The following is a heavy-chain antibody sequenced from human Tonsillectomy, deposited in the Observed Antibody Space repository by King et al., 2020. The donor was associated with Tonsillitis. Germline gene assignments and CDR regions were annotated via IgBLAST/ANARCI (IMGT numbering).Heavy chain of an antibody. J-gene: IGHJ6*02. D-gene: IGHD2-2*01. Sequence: VQLVESGGDLVQPGGSLRLSCAASGFTFSSYAMSWVRQAPGKGLEWVSLIYRGGSSTYYADSVKGRFTISRDNSKNTLSLQMNSLRAEDTALHYCAKVCLGGYCGSTSWRPGSTPGAREPWSPSPQYYYGMDVWGQGTTVTVSS. CDR2: IYRGGSST. CDR1: GFTFSSYA. CDR3: AKVCLGGYCGSTSWRPGSTPGAREPWSPSPQYYYGMDV. V-gene: IGHV3-23*03.